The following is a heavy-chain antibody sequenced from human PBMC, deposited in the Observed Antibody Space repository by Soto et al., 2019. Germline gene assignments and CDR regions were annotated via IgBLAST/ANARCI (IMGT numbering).Heavy chain of an antibody. J-gene: IGHJ6*02. CDR3: ARGRIAARPGVYYYYGMDV. Sequence: ASVKVSCKASGGTFSSYAISWVRQAPGQGLEWMGGIIPIFGTANYAQKFQGRVTITADKSTSTAYMELSSLRSEDTAVYYCARGRIAARPGVYYYYGMDVWGQGTTVT. V-gene: IGHV1-69*06. CDR1: GGTFSSYA. CDR2: IIPIFGTA. D-gene: IGHD6-6*01.